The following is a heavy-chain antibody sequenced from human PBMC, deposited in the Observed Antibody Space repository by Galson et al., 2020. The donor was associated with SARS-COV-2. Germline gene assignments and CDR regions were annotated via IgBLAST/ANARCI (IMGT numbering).Heavy chain of an antibody. J-gene: IGHJ4*02. CDR2: IKQDGSEA. D-gene: IGHD3-22*01. CDR1: GFTFSSNW. V-gene: IGHV3-7*04. Sequence: QLGESLKISCVASGFTFSSNWMSWVRQAPGKGLEWVANIKQDGSEAYYVDSVKGRFSISRDNAQNSLYLQMNSLRVEDTGVYYCARDRGHYDGSGIRYDYWGQGTLVTVSS. CDR3: ARDRGHYDGSGIRYDY.